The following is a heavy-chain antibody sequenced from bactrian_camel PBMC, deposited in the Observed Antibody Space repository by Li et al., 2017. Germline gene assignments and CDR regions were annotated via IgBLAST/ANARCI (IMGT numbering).Heavy chain of an antibody. Sequence: HVQLVESGGGSVQAGGSLRLSCAASGYTYSGNCMAWFRQAPGKGLEWVSAINTGGGNTYYADSVKGRFTISRDNAKNTLYLQMNSLKPEDTAVYYCAADVGDNWSSGYWGQGTQVTVSS. J-gene: IGHJ6*01. CDR3: AADVGDNWSSGY. D-gene: IGHD7*01. CDR2: INTGGGNT. CDR1: GYTYSGNC. V-gene: IGHV3S1*01.